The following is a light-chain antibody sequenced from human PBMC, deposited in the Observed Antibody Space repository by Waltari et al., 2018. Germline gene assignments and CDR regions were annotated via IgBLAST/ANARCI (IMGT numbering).Light chain of an antibody. CDR1: TSNIGAGPD. J-gene: IGLJ2*01. CDR3: QSFDNMLSGGVV. Sequence: QSVLTQPPSVSGTPGQRVTISCSGSTSNIGAGPDVHWYQHLPGTAPKLLIYGKNKRPAGVPDRFSGSKSGTSASLAITGLQADDEADYFCQSFDNMLSGGVVFGGGTKLAVL. V-gene: IGLV1-40*01. CDR2: GKN.